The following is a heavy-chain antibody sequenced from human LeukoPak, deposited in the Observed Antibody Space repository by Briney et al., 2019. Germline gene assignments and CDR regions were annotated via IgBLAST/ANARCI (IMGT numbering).Heavy chain of an antibody. J-gene: IGHJ5*02. Sequence: PSETLSLTCTVSGGSISGYYWSWIRQPPGKGLEYIGYIYYSGSTYYNPSLKSRVTISVDTSKNQFSLKLSSVTAADTAVYYCARDLGGDNWFDPWGQGTLVTVSS. D-gene: IGHD3-16*01. CDR1: GGSISGYY. V-gene: IGHV4-59*12. CDR2: IYYSGST. CDR3: ARDLGGDNWFDP.